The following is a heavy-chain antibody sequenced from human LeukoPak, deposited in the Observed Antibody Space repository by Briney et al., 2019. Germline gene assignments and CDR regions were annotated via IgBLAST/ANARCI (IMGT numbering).Heavy chain of an antibody. J-gene: IGHJ2*01. D-gene: IGHD2-15*01. V-gene: IGHV3-23*01. Sequence: GGSLRLSCVASGFTFSQYAMNWVRQAPGKGPEWVSVVSRSADSTYYADSVKGRFTISRDSPKNTLSLQMDSLRAEDTAMYYCAKSRHCSGGSCYLWGSFDLWGRGTLVTVSP. CDR1: GFTFSQYA. CDR3: AKSRHCSGGSCYLWGSFDL. CDR2: VSRSADST.